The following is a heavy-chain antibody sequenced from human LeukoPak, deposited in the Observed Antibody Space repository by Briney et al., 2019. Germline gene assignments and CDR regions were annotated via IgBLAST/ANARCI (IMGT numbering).Heavy chain of an antibody. CDR1: GFTFSSYG. J-gene: IGHJ4*02. Sequence: GGSLRLSCAASGFTFSSYGMHWVRQAPGKGLEWVAFIRYDGSNKYYADSVKGRFTISRDNSKNTLYLQMNSLRAEDTAVYYCAREPGYYYGSGKYFDYWGQGTLVTVSS. D-gene: IGHD3-10*01. V-gene: IGHV3-30*02. CDR3: AREPGYYYGSGKYFDY. CDR2: IRYDGSNK.